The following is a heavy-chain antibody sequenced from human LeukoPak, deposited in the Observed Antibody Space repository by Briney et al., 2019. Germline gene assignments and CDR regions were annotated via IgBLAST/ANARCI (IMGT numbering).Heavy chain of an antibody. V-gene: IGHV4-39*01. Sequence: KSSETLSLTCTVSGGSMSSSSYYWGWIRQPPGKGLEWIGSMFTSGSTYDNPSLKSRVTISLDTSRNQFSLKLTSVTAADTAVYYCARHWAVGGRELGYWGQGILVTVSS. J-gene: IGHJ4*02. D-gene: IGHD2-15*01. CDR2: MFTSGST. CDR1: GGSMSSSSYY. CDR3: ARHWAVGGRELGY.